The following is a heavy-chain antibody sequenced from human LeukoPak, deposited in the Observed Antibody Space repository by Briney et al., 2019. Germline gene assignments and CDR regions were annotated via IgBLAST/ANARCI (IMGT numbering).Heavy chain of an antibody. D-gene: IGHD6-13*01. Sequence: SETLSLTCTVSGGSISSYHWSWIRQPPGKGLEWIGYIYYSGSTNYNPSLKSRVTISVDTSKNQFSLKLSSVTAADTAVYYCARSAEIQQQLLLDYWGQGTLVTVSS. CDR3: ARSAEIQQQLLLDY. CDR2: IYYSGST. CDR1: GGSISSYH. V-gene: IGHV4-59*01. J-gene: IGHJ4*02.